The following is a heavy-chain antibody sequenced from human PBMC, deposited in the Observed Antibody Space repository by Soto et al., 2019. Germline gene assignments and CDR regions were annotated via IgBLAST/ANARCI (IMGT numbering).Heavy chain of an antibody. V-gene: IGHV4-39*01. D-gene: IGHD6-13*01. J-gene: IGHJ6*02. CDR3: ARHLVHQQLVRVYYYFCMDV. CDR2: IYYSGST. Sequence: PSETLSLTCTVSGGSISSSSYYWGWIRQPPGKGLEWIGSIYYSGSTYYNPSLKSRVTISVDTSKNKFSLKLSSVTAADTAVYYCARHLVHQQLVRVYYYFCMDVWGQGTTVTVSS. CDR1: GGSISSSSYY.